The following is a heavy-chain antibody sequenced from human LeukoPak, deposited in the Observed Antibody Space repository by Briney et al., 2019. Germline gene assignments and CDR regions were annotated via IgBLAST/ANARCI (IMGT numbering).Heavy chain of an antibody. CDR1: GFTFSGYA. D-gene: IGHD2-15*01. J-gene: IGHJ4*02. CDR2: IISNGEST. V-gene: IGHV3-64*03. CDR3: AKALYSGGSNGVDS. Sequence: PGGSLRLSCSASGFTFSGYAMHWVRQAPGKGLEYVSAIISNGESTYYSDSVKDRFTISRDNSKNTLYLQMSSLRPEDTAVYYCAKALYSGGSNGVDSWGQGTLVTVSS.